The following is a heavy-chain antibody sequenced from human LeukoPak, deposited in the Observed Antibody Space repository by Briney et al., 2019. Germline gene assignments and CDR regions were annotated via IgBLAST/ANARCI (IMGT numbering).Heavy chain of an antibody. D-gene: IGHD3-22*01. V-gene: IGHV3-74*01. CDR2: INSDGSST. Sequence: GGSLRLSCAASGFTFSTYWMYWVRQAPGKGLVWVSRINSDGSSTKSADSVKGRFATSRDNAKNSLYLQMNSLRAEDTAVYYCARAQYYDSTTAGGMDVWGQGTTVTVSS. J-gene: IGHJ6*02. CDR1: GFTFSTYW. CDR3: ARAQYYDSTTAGGMDV.